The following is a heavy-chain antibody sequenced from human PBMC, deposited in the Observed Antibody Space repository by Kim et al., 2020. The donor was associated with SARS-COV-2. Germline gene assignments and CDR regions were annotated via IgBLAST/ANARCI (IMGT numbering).Heavy chain of an antibody. D-gene: IGHD2-15*01. Sequence: LKSRVTISVDTSKNQFSLKLSSVTAADTAVYYCARVDCSGGSCYSGAFDIWGQGTMVTVSS. CDR3: ARVDCSGGSCYSGAFDI. J-gene: IGHJ3*02. V-gene: IGHV4-31*02.